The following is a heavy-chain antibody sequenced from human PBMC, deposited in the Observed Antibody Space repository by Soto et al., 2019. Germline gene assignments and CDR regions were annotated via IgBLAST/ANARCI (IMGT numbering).Heavy chain of an antibody. CDR1: GGSISSGDYY. Sequence: SETLSLTCTVSGGSISSGDYYWSWIRQPPGKGLEWIGYIYYSGSTYYNPSLKSRVTISVDTSKNQFSLKLSSVTAADTAVYYCARESDYYDSSGYLDPWGQGTPVTVSS. V-gene: IGHV4-30-4*01. J-gene: IGHJ5*02. D-gene: IGHD3-22*01. CDR2: IYYSGST. CDR3: ARESDYYDSSGYLDP.